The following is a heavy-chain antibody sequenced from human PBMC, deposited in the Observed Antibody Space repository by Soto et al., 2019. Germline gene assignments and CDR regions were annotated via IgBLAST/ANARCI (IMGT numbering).Heavy chain of an antibody. V-gene: IGHV2-5*02. CDR2: IYWDDDK. CDR1: GFSLTTRGVG. Sequence: QITLKESGPTLVKPTQTLTLTCTFSGFSLTTRGVGVGWIRQPPGKALECLALIYWDDDKRYRPSLQSRLSINKDTFKNRGVLTMTNVDPVDTATYYCAHIPNYYQYDWFDPWGQGTLVSVSS. CDR3: AHIPNYYQYDWFDP. J-gene: IGHJ5*02. D-gene: IGHD3-16*01.